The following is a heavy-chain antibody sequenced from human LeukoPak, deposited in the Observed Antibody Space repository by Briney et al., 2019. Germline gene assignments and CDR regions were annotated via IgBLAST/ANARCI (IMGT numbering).Heavy chain of an antibody. CDR3: ARASAYSSGWRFDY. CDR1: GDSVSSNSAA. V-gene: IGHV6-1*01. CDR2: TYYRSKWFN. J-gene: IGHJ4*02. Sequence: SQTLSLTCAISGDSVSSNSAAWNWIRQSPSRGLEWLGRTYYRSKWFNDYAVSVKSRITINPDTSKNQFSLQLYSVTPEDTAIYYCARASAYSSGWRFDYWAREPWSPSPQ. D-gene: IGHD6-19*01.